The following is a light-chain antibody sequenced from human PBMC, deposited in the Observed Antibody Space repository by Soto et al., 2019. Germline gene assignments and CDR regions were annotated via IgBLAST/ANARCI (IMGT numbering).Light chain of an antibody. CDR3: QKYHIYSGK. CDR2: KAS. Sequence: IQMPHSPSTLSASVGDRFTITCRASQTIDSWLAWYQQRPGKPPNLLIYKASTLASGVPSRFSGSGSGTEFTLTINSLQPDDFATYYCQKYHIYSGKFGQGTKVDIK. J-gene: IGKJ1*01. V-gene: IGKV1-5*03. CDR1: QTIDSW.